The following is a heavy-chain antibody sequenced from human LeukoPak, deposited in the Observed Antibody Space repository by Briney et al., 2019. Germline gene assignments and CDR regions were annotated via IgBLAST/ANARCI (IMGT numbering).Heavy chain of an antibody. Sequence: GRSLRLSCAASGFIFSNYGIHWVRQAPGKGLEWVAVISYDGSNKYADSVKGRFSISRDNSKNTLYLQMNSLRAEDTAVYYCVTTLGSGWKFDYWGQGTLVTVSS. D-gene: IGHD6-19*01. J-gene: IGHJ4*02. CDR2: ISYDGSNK. V-gene: IGHV3-30*03. CDR1: GFIFSNYG. CDR3: VTTLGSGWKFDY.